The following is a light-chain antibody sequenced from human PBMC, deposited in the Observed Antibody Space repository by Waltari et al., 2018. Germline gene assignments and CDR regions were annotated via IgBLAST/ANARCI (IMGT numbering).Light chain of an antibody. V-gene: IGLV2-14*03. CDR2: ECS. J-gene: IGLJ2*01. Sequence: QQQPSKAPQPKDFECSNRPSGVSYRFSVAKSGNTASLTISGLQAEDEADYYCSSYISSSTLELFGGGTSLTVL. CDR3: SSYISSSTLEL.